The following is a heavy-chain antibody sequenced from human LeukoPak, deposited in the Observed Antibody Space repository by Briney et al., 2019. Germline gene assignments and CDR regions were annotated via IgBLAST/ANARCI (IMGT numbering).Heavy chain of an antibody. Sequence: GESVKISCHVSGYSFSSDWIAWVRQMPGKGLEWIGVIYPRDSRTTYSPSFQDQVTISADKSISTAYLQWTSLKASDTAMYYCARHLSDITSSPNYWGPGTLVTVSS. CDR1: GYSFSSDW. D-gene: IGHD2-2*01. V-gene: IGHV5-51*01. J-gene: IGHJ4*02. CDR3: ARHLSDITSSPNY. CDR2: IYPRDSRT.